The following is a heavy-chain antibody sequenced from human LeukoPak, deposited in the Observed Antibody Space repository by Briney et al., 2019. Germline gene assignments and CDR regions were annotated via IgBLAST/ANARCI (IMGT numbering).Heavy chain of an antibody. Sequence: ASVKVSCKASGYTFTGYYMHWVRQAPGQGLEWMGWINPNSGGTNYAQKFQGRVTMTRDTSISTAYMELSRLRSDDTAVYYCARERAKDIVVVPAAPIEKTDAFDIWGQGTMVTVSS. CDR2: INPNSGGT. J-gene: IGHJ3*02. CDR3: ARERAKDIVVVPAAPIEKTDAFDI. V-gene: IGHV1-2*02. D-gene: IGHD2-2*01. CDR1: GYTFTGYY.